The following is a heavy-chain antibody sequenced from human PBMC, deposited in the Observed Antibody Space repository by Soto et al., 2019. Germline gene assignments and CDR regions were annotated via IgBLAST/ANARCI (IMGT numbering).Heavy chain of an antibody. CDR1: GFTFSNYA. Sequence: GGSLRLSCAASGFTFSNYAMSWVRQAPGKGLEWVSGISGSGGTTYYADSVKGRFTIPRDNSKNTLYLQMNSLRAEDTAEYYCAKARGKWELGLAFHYWGQGTLVTVSS. CDR3: AKARGKWELGLAFHY. CDR2: ISGSGGTT. V-gene: IGHV3-23*01. J-gene: IGHJ4*02. D-gene: IGHD1-26*01.